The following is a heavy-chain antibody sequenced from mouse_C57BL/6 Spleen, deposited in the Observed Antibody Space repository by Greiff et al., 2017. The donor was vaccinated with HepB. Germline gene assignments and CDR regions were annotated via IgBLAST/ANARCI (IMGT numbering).Heavy chain of an antibody. CDR2: ISSGSSTI. V-gene: IGHV5-17*01. J-gene: IGHJ2*01. D-gene: IGHD1-1*01. CDR1: GFTFSDYG. Sequence: EVKVVESGGGLVKPGGSLKLSCAASGFTFSDYGMHWVRQAPEKGLEWVAYISSGSSTIYYADTVKGRFTISRDNAKNTLFLKMTSLRSEDTAMYYCARHGSSYYFDYWGQGTTLTVSS. CDR3: ARHGSSYYFDY.